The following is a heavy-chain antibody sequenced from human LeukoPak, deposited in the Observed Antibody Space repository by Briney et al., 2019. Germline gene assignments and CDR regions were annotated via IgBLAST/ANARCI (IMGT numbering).Heavy chain of an antibody. CDR2: IYSSGST. V-gene: IGHV4-4*09. J-gene: IGHJ6*03. Sequence: SETLSLTCTVSGDTINDHYLSWIRQPPGEGLEWIAYIYSSGSTNYNPSLKSGVTISIDTSKTKFSLKLTSVTAAGAGVYYCARQRCSGGSCYRVDQLYYMDVWGKGTTVTVSS. CDR1: GDTINDHY. CDR3: ARQRCSGGSCYRVDQLYYMDV. D-gene: IGHD2-15*01.